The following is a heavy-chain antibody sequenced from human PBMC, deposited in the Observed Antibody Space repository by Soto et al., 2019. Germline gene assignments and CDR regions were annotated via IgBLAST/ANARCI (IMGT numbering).Heavy chain of an antibody. D-gene: IGHD1-26*01. CDR1: GFTFSGSA. J-gene: IGHJ4*02. Sequence: GGSLRLSCAASGFTFSGSAMHWVRQASGKGLEWVGRIRSKANSYATAYAASVKGRFTISRDDSKNTAYLQMNSLKTEDTAVYYCTRHKLEVGATWDYFDYWGQGTLVTVSS. V-gene: IGHV3-73*01. CDR3: TRHKLEVGATWDYFDY. CDR2: IRSKANSYAT.